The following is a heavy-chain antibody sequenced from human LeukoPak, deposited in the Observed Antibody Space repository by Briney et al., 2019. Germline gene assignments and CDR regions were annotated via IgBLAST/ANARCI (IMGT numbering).Heavy chain of an antibody. CDR2: INPNSGGT. J-gene: IGHJ4*02. CDR1: GYTFTGYY. CDR3: ARTRSSAGTPPDY. V-gene: IGHV1-2*02. Sequence: ASVKVSCTASGYTFTGYYMHWVRQAPGQGLEWMGWINPNSGGTNYAQKFQGRVTMTRDTSISTAYMELSRLRSDDTAVYYCARTRSSAGTPPDYWGQGTLVTVSS. D-gene: IGHD6-13*01.